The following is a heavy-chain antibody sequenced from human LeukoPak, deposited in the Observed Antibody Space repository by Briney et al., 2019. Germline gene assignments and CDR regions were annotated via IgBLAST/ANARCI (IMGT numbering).Heavy chain of an antibody. Sequence: SETLSLTCAVYGGSFSGYYWSWIRQPPGKGLEWIGEINHSGSTNYNPSLKSRVTISVDTSKNQFSLKLSSVTAADTAVYYCASRADGSGYSDYWGQGTLVTVSS. D-gene: IGHD3-22*01. V-gene: IGHV4-34*01. CDR2: INHSGST. J-gene: IGHJ4*02. CDR1: GGSFSGYY. CDR3: ASRADGSGYSDY.